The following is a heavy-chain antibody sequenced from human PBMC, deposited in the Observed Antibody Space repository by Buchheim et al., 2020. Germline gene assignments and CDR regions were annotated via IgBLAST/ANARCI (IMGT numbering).Heavy chain of an antibody. CDR3: AKDSPDYYYYGMDV. V-gene: IGHV3-30*18. CDR2: ISYDGSNK. CDR1: GFTFSSYG. Sequence: QVQLVESGGGVVQPGRSLRLSCAASGFTFSSYGMHWVRQAPGKGLEWVAVISYDGSNKYYADSVKGRFTISRDNSKTTLYLQMNSLRAEDTAVYYCAKDSPDYYYYGMDVWGQGTT. J-gene: IGHJ6*02.